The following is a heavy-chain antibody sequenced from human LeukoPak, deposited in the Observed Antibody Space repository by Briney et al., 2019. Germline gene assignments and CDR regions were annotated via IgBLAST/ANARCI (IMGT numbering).Heavy chain of an antibody. CDR2: INTNTGNP. J-gene: IGHJ5*02. CDR1: GYTFTSYA. CDR3: ARAPDIVATISVWFDP. D-gene: IGHD5-12*01. V-gene: IGHV7-4-1*02. Sequence: ASVKVSCTASGYTFTSYAMNWVRQAPGQGLEWMGWINTNTGNPTYAQGFTGRFVFSLDTSVSTAYLQISSLKAEDTAVYYCARAPDIVATISVWFDPWGQGTLVTVSS.